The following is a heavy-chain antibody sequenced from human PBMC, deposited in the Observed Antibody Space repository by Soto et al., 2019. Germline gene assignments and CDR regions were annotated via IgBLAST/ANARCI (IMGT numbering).Heavy chain of an antibody. Sequence: EVQLLESGGGLVQPGGSLILSCAASGFTFSSYAMSWVRQAPGKGLEWVSAISGSGGSTYYADSVKGRFTSSRDNSKSTLYLQMNSLRAEDTALYYCATNDYGGLVDYWGQGTLATVSS. CDR3: ATNDYGGLVDY. J-gene: IGHJ4*02. CDR1: GFTFSSYA. D-gene: IGHD4-17*01. CDR2: ISGSGGST. V-gene: IGHV3-23*01.